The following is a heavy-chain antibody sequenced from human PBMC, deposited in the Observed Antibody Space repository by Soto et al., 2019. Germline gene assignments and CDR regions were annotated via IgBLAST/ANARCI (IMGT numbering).Heavy chain of an antibody. CDR2: IYYSGST. Sequence: QVQLQESGPGLMKPSQTLSLTCTVSGGSISSGDYYWSWIRQPPGKGLEWIGCIYYSGSTYYNPSLKSRVTISVDTSKNQFSLKLSSVTAADTAVYYCARGGGYENYFDYWGQGTLVTVSS. D-gene: IGHD5-12*01. CDR1: GGSISSGDYY. CDR3: ARGGGYENYFDY. V-gene: IGHV4-30-4*01. J-gene: IGHJ4*02.